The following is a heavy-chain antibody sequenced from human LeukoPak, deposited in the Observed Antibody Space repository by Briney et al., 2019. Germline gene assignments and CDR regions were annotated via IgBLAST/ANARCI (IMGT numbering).Heavy chain of an antibody. CDR1: GGSISSSNYF. Sequence: PSETLSLTCTVSGGSISSSNYFWGWIRQPPGKGLEWIGSIYYSGSTYYTPSLKSRVTISVDTSKNQFSLKLSSVTAADTAVYYCARLTDRTSWGHWYFDLWGRGTLVTVSS. D-gene: IGHD1-1*01. CDR3: ARLTDRTSWGHWYFDL. V-gene: IGHV4-39*01. J-gene: IGHJ2*01. CDR2: IYYSGST.